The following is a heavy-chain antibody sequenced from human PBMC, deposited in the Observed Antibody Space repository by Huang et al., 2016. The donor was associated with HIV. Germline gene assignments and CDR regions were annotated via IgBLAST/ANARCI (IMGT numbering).Heavy chain of an antibody. D-gene: IGHD6-6*01. J-gene: IGHJ4*02. CDR1: GYTFTDST. CDR2: SNPTRGGT. CDR3: ARDWSFGSSTSPAD. V-gene: IGHV1-2*02. Sequence: QVQLVQSGAEVKNPGASVRVSCKASGYTFTDSTIHWVRQAPGQGLEGMGLSNPTRGGTNYAQRFQGRITMTRDTSISTVHMDLRRIQSDDTAVYFCARDWSFGSSTSPADWGQGTLVTVSS.